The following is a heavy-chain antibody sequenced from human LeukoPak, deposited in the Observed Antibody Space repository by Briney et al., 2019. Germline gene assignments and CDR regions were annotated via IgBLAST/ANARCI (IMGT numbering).Heavy chain of an antibody. J-gene: IGHJ6*02. V-gene: IGHV4-61*02. D-gene: IGHD2-15*01. CDR2: IYTSGST. CDR3: ARETQYCSGGSCYDYYYYYGMDV. CDR1: GGSISSGSYY. Sequence: PSQTLSLTCTVSGGSISSGSYYWSWIRQPAGKGLEWIGRIYTSGSTNYNPSLKSRVTISVDTSENQFSLKLSSVTAADTAVYYCARETQYCSGGSCYDYYYYYGMDVWGQGTTVTVSS.